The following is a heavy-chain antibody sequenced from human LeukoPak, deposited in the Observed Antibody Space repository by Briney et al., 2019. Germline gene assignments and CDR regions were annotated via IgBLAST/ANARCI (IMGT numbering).Heavy chain of an antibody. J-gene: IGHJ4*02. CDR3: ARAEALKFRDFDY. Sequence: GGSLRLSCAASGFTFSNYSMNWVRQAPGKGLEWVSSITSSGSYIYYADPVKGRFTISRGNARNSLYLQMNSLRAEDTAIYYCARAEALKFRDFDYWGQGTLVTVSS. CDR1: GFTFSNYS. CDR2: ITSSGSYI. V-gene: IGHV3-21*01.